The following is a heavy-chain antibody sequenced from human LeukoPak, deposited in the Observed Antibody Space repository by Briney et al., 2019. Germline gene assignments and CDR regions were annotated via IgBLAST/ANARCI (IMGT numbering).Heavy chain of an antibody. J-gene: IGHJ4*02. CDR2: IYYSGST. D-gene: IGHD6-13*01. CDR3: AGGGRAAEIDY. CDR1: GGSISSYY. V-gene: IGHV4-59*08. Sequence: SETLSLTCTVSGGSISSYYWSWIRQPPGKGLEWIGYIYYSGSTNYNPSLKSRVTISVDTSKNQFSLKLSSVTAADTAVYYCAGGGRAAEIDYWGQGTLVTVSS.